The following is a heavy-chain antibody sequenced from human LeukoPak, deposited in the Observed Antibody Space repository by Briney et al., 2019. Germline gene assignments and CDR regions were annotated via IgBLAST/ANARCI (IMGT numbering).Heavy chain of an antibody. D-gene: IGHD5-24*01. J-gene: IGHJ4*02. Sequence: ASVKVSCKVSGYTLTELSMHWVRQAPGKGLEWMGGFDPEDGETIYAQKFQGRVTMTEDTSTDTAYMELSSLRSEDTAVYYCATGGYRSLGFFPYFDYWGQGTLVTVSS. CDR2: FDPEDGET. V-gene: IGHV1-24*01. CDR1: GYTLTELS. CDR3: ATGGYRSLGFFPYFDY.